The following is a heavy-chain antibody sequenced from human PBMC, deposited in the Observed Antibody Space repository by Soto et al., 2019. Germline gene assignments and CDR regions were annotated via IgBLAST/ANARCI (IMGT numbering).Heavy chain of an antibody. J-gene: IGHJ5*02. CDR1: GFRFSSYS. CDR3: GNPRANLHGSPCDP. CDR2: ISSDGSSS. Sequence: QVKLVESGGGVVQSGGSRRLSCEASGFRFSSYSIHWVRQAPGKGLEWVAVISSDGSSSDFADSVKGRFAISRDNSRKNTVYLQMSNLSPDDTAVYYCGNPRANLHGSPCDPWGRGTLVGFSS. V-gene: IGHV3-30*09.